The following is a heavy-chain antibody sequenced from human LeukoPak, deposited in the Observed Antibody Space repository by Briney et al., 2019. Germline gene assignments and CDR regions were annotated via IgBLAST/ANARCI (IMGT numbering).Heavy chain of an antibody. V-gene: IGHV1-2*02. Sequence: ASVEVSCKASGYTFTGYYMHWVRQAPGQGLEWMGWINPNSGGTNYAQKFQGRVTMTRDTSISTAYMELSRLRSDDTAVYYCARVDSNPRPYYYYYMDVWGKGTTVTVSS. CDR1: GYTFTGYY. CDR2: INPNSGGT. CDR3: ARVDSNPRPYYYYYMDV. J-gene: IGHJ6*03. D-gene: IGHD4-11*01.